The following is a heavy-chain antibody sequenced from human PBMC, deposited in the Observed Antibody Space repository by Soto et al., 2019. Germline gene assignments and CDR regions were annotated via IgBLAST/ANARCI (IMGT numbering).Heavy chain of an antibody. Sequence: ASVKVSCKVSGYTLTELSMHWVRQAPGKGLEWMGGFDPEDGETIYAQKFQGRVTMTEDTSTDTAYMELSSLRSEDTAVYYCATFPCYGDIVYYYYGMDVWGQGTKVTVSS. V-gene: IGHV1-24*01. CDR1: GYTLTELS. CDR2: FDPEDGET. J-gene: IGHJ6*02. D-gene: IGHD2-15*01. CDR3: ATFPCYGDIVYYYYGMDV.